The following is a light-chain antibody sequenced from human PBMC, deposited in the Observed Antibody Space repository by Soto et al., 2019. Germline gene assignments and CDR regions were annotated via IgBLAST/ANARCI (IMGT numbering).Light chain of an antibody. CDR3: QQYVSSPGA. Sequence: EIVLAQSPGTLSLSPGESATLSCRASQSVSSSFLAWYQQKAGQAPRLLIYGASRRATGIPDRFSGSGSGTDFTLTISSLEPEDFAVYYCQQYVSSPGAFGQGTKVEI. CDR2: GAS. J-gene: IGKJ1*01. CDR1: QSVSSSF. V-gene: IGKV3-20*01.